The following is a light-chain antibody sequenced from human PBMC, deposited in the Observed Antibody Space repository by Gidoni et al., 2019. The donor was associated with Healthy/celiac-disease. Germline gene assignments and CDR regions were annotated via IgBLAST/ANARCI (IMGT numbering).Light chain of an antibody. V-gene: IGKV1-5*01. Sequence: DIQMTQSPSTLSASVGDRVTITCRASQSMSSWLAWYQQKPGKAPKLLIYDASSLESGVPSRFSGSGSGTEFTLTISSLQPDDFATYYCQQRRTFGQGTKVEIK. J-gene: IGKJ1*01. CDR1: QSMSSW. CDR2: DAS. CDR3: QQRRT.